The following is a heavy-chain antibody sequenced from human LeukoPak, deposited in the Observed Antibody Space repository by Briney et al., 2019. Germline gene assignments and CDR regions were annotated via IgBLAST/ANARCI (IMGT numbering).Heavy chain of an antibody. CDR3: ARDWAAARPKKPNWYFDL. J-gene: IGHJ2*01. D-gene: IGHD6-13*01. CDR1: GFTFSSYA. V-gene: IGHV3-23*01. CDR2: ISGSGGST. Sequence: PGGSLRLSCAASGFTFSSYAMSWVRQAPGKGLEWVSAISGSGGSTYYADSVKGRFTISRDNSKNTLYLQMNSLRAEDTAVYYCARDWAAARPKKPNWYFDLWGRGTLVTVSS.